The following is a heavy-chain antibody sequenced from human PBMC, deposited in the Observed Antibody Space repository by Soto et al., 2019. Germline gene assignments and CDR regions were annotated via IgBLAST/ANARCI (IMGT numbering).Heavy chain of an antibody. CDR1: GFTFSRYW. J-gene: IGHJ6*03. CDR2: IKEDGSVE. CDR3: ARDRPYCSSTSCSALWGYMDV. V-gene: IGHV3-7*03. D-gene: IGHD2-2*01. Sequence: PGGSLRLSCAASGFTFSRYWMSWVRQAPGKGLEWVANIKEDGSVEYYVDSVKGRFTISRDNAKNSLYLQMNSLRAEDTAVFYCARDRPYCSSTSCSALWGYMDVWGKGTTVTVSS.